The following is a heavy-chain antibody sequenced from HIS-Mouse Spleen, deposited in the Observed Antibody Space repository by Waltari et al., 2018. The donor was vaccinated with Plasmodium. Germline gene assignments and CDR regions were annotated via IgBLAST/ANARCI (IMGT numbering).Heavy chain of an antibody. CDR1: GFTFRIYA. Sequence: EVQLLESGGGLVQPGGSLRSSCSASGFTFRIYAMSWVHQAPGRGLEWDLAISGSGGSTYYADSVKGRFTISRDNSKNTLYLQMNSLRAEDTAVYYCAKSSKGTGDLWDYWGQGTLVTVSS. CDR2: ISGSGGST. V-gene: IGHV3-23*01. CDR3: AKSSKGTGDLWDY. D-gene: IGHD7-27*01. J-gene: IGHJ4*02.